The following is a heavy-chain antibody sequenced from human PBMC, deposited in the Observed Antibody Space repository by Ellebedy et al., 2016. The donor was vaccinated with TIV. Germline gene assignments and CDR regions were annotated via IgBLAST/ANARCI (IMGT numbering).Heavy chain of an antibody. V-gene: IGHV4-38-2*01. Sequence: MPGGSLRLSCSVSGSSISSGYYWGWIRQPPGRGLEWIGSMYHSGSTYYSPSLKSRVTISVDTSKNQLSLRLSSVTPDDTAVYYCVRLHSTSPGGFDYWGQGTLVTVSS. J-gene: IGHJ4*02. D-gene: IGHD6-6*01. CDR3: VRLHSTSPGGFDY. CDR2: MYHSGST. CDR1: GSSISSGYY.